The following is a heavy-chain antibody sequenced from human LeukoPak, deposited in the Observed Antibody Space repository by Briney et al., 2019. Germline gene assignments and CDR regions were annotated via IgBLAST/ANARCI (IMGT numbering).Heavy chain of an antibody. V-gene: IGHV3-74*01. Sequence: GGSLRLPCAASGFGFSVYWMHWVRQAPGKGLVWVAHINEDGTSASHADSVKGRFTISRDNAKNTLYLQMNSLTVEDTAVYYCARVPTNSYGFGQWGQGSLVTVSS. CDR2: INEDGTSA. J-gene: IGHJ4*02. CDR1: GFGFSVYW. CDR3: ARVPTNSYGFGQ. D-gene: IGHD5-18*01.